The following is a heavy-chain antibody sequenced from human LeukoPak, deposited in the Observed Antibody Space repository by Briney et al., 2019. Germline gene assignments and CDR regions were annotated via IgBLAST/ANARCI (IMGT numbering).Heavy chain of an antibody. V-gene: IGHV4-4*07. J-gene: IGHJ4*02. CDR3: ARDSGYSYGHVFDY. D-gene: IGHD5-18*01. CDR1: GGSVSRYY. Sequence: SETLSLTCTVSGGSVSRYYWSWIRQSAGKGLEWIGRIYNSGSTTYNPSLKSRVTMSIDTSKNQFSLKLSSVTAADTAVYYCARDSGYSYGHVFDYWGQGTLVTVSS. CDR2: IYNSGST.